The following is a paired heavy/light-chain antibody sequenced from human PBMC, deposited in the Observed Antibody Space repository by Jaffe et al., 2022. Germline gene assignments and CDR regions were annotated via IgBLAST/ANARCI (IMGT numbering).Light chain of an antibody. V-gene: IGKV1-39*01. Sequence: DIQMTQSPSSLSASVGDRVTITCRASQTITNYLNWYQQKPGKAPTILIHTTFNLQSGVPSRFSGSGSGTDFTLTIRNLQPEDSATYYCQQSYTSPWTFGQGTRVEVK. CDR2: TTF. CDR1: QTITNY. J-gene: IGKJ1*01. CDR3: QQSYTSPWT.
Heavy chain of an antibody. CDR2: IYSGGST. CDR1: GFTVSSNY. Sequence: EVQLVESGGGLVQPGGSLRLSCAASGFTVSSNYMSWIRQAPGKGLEWISLIYSGGSTYYADSVKGRFTISRDNYKNTLYLQMNSLRPEDTAVYYCAREPALDYWGQGTLVNVSS. D-gene: IGHD2-2*01. CDR3: AREPALDY. V-gene: IGHV3-66*02. J-gene: IGHJ4*02.